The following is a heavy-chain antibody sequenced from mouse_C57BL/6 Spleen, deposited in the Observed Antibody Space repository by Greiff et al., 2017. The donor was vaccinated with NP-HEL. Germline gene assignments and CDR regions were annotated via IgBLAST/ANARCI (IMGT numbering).Heavy chain of an antibody. Sequence: EVMLVESGGGLVQPGGSLKPSCAASGFTFSDYGMAWVRQAPRRGPGWVAFISNLAYSIYYADTVTGRFTISRENAKNTLYLEMSSLRAEDTAMDYCAREYDYASYAMDYWGQGTSVTVSS. CDR2: ISNLAYSI. D-gene: IGHD2-4*01. CDR1: GFTFSDYG. CDR3: AREYDYASYAMDY. V-gene: IGHV5-15*01. J-gene: IGHJ4*01.